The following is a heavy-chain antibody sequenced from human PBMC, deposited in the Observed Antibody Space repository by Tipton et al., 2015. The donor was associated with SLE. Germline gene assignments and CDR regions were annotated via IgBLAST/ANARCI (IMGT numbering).Heavy chain of an antibody. V-gene: IGHV3-21*01. CDR1: GFTFSNFV. CDR3: ARDVPATFGY. Sequence: SLRLSCAASGFTFSNFVMHWVRQSPGKGLEWVSSISSSTTNVYYADSVRGRFTISRDNTKNFVYLQMNDLSPEDTAMYYCARDVPATFGYWCQGTLVTVSS. J-gene: IGHJ4*02. CDR2: ISSSTTNV.